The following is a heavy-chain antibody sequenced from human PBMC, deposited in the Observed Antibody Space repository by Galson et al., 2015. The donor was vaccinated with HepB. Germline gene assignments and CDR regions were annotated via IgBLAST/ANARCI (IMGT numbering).Heavy chain of an antibody. J-gene: IGHJ3*02. D-gene: IGHD4/OR15-4a*01. Sequence: SLRLSCAASDSTFSSYIMNWVRQTPGKGLQRISYISTNGATIHYADSVKGRFTIARDNAKNTMWLQMNSLRAEDTAVYYCATTKFGSGAYWTFDIWGQGTLVTVSS. CDR1: DSTFSSYI. CDR3: ATTKFGSGAYWTFDI. CDR2: ISTNGATI. V-gene: IGHV3-48*04.